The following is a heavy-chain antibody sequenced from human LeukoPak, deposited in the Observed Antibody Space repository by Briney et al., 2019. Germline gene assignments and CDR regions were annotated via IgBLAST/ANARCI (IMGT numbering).Heavy chain of an antibody. CDR1: GGSIGTGSYY. Sequence: SETLSLTCTVSGGSIGTGSYYWSWIRQPAGKGLEWIGRIYTSGSSNYNPSLKSRVTISVDTSKNQFSLKLSSVTAADTAVYYCARERIHYYDSSGYYYLDYWGQGTLVTVSS. CDR2: IYTSGSS. D-gene: IGHD3-22*01. V-gene: IGHV4-61*02. CDR3: ARERIHYYDSSGYYYLDY. J-gene: IGHJ4*02.